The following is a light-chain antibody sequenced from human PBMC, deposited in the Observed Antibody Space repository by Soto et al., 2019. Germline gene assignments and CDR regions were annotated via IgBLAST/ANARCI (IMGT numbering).Light chain of an antibody. J-gene: IGKJ2*01. CDR1: QSISSY. Sequence: DIQMTQSPSSLSASVGDRVTITCRASQSISSYLNWYQQKPGKAPKLLIYAASSLQSGVPSRFSGSGSGTXXXXXXSXLQPEDFATYYCQQSYSTPMYTFGQGTKLEIK. V-gene: IGKV1-39*01. CDR3: QQSYSTPMYT. CDR2: AAS.